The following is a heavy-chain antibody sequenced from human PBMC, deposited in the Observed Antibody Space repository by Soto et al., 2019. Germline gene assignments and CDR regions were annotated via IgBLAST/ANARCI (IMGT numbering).Heavy chain of an antibody. CDR3: ARYQEAAAFND. CDR2: MTPSGYI. J-gene: IGHJ4*02. V-gene: IGHV1-8*01. Sequence: QVQLVQSGAEVRKPGASVKVSCKASGFPFTSLDINWVRQAPGQGLEWVGYMTPSGYIGFAQKFRGRVSMTQDASTSTVSMELSSLRSDDTAVYYCARYQEAAAFNDWGQGTLVTVSS. D-gene: IGHD6-25*01. CDR1: GFPFTSLD.